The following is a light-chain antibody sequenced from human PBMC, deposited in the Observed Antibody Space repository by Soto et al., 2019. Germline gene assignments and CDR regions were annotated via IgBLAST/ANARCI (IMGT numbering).Light chain of an antibody. V-gene: IGKV3-15*01. J-gene: IGKJ1*01. CDR1: QSVSSN. CDR2: GAS. CDR3: QHPYNSPPWT. Sequence: EIVMTQSPATLSVSPGERATLSCRASQSVSSNLAWYQQKPGQAPRLLIYGASTRATGIPSTFSGSRAGTDFSLTTSSLQPEDFASYFCQHPYNSPPWTFGQGTKVDIK.